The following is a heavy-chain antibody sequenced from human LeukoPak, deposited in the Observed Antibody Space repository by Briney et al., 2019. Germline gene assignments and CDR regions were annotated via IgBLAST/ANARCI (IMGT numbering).Heavy chain of an antibody. J-gene: IGHJ4*02. CDR2: ISPDSGGT. D-gene: IGHD3-10*01. Sequence: ASVKVSCKASGYTFTDYYIDWVRQAPGQGLEWMGWISPDSGGTHYAQKFQGRVTMTRDTSINTAYIEMSRLMYYDTAVYWCARDAISRGIIDFWGQGTLVTVSS. V-gene: IGHV1-2*02. CDR1: GYTFTDYY. CDR3: ARDAISRGIIDF.